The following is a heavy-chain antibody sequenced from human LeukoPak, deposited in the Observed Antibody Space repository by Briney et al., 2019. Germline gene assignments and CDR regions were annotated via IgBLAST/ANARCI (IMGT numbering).Heavy chain of an antibody. D-gene: IGHD1-20*01. CDR2: ISSDGSNK. Sequence: GGSLRLSCAASGFTFSSYAMHWVRQAPGKGLEWVAVISSDGSNKYYADSVKGRFTISRDNSKNTLYLQMNSLRAEDTAVYYCARGGNNWNDEGAFDIWGQGTMVTVSS. J-gene: IGHJ3*02. CDR1: GFTFSSYA. V-gene: IGHV3-30-3*01. CDR3: ARGGNNWNDEGAFDI.